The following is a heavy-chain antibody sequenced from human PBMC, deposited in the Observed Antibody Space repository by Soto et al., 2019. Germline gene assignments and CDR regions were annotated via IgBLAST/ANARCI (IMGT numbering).Heavy chain of an antibody. CDR2: INPSGGKT. D-gene: IGHD3-10*01. CDR1: GYTFTNHY. J-gene: IGHJ4*01. CDR3: ARDEYHYGSGSSYSALDD. Sequence: QVQLEQSGAEVKKPGASVKVSCKASGYTFTNHYIHWVRQGPGQGPEWMGTINPSGGKTDYAQKFKGRVTLTSDTPTSTVYMELRSLRSEDTAIYYCARDEYHYGSGSSYSALDDWGHGTLVTVSS. V-gene: IGHV1-46*01.